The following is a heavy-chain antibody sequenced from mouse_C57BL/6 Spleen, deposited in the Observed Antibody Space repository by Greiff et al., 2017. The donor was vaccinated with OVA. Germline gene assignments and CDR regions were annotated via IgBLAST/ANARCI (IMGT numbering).Heavy chain of an antibody. CDR3: AREGPRGSWFAY. V-gene: IGHV1-26*01. CDR2: INPNNGGT. CDR1: GYTFTDYY. J-gene: IGHJ3*01. Sequence: EVQLQQSGPELVKPGASVKISCKASGYTFTDYYMNWVKQSHGKSLEWIGDINPNNGGTSYNQKFKGKATLTVDKSSSTAYMELRSLTSEDSAVYYCAREGPRGSWFAYGGQGTLVTVSA.